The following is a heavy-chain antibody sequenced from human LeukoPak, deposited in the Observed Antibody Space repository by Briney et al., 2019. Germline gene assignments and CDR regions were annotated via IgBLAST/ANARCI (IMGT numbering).Heavy chain of an antibody. CDR2: ISSSGSTI. Sequence: GGSLRLSCAASGFTFSSYELNWVRQAPGKGLEWVSCISSSGSTIYYADSVKGRFTISRDNAKNSLYLQMNSLRAEDTAVYYCARVGGNWSPDYWGHGTLVSVSS. CDR3: ARVGGNWSPDY. D-gene: IGHD4-11*01. J-gene: IGHJ2*01. V-gene: IGHV3-48*03. CDR1: GFTFSSYE.